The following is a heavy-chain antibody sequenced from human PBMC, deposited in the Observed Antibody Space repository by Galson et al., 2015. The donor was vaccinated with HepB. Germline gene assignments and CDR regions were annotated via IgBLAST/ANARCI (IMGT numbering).Heavy chain of an antibody. V-gene: IGHV3-21*01. J-gene: IGHJ3*02. D-gene: IGHD4-17*01. CDR2: ISSGGSYK. CDR1: GFTFRSYS. Sequence: SLRLSCAASGFTFRSYSMNWVRQAPGKGLEWVSSISSGGSYKFYADSVKGRFTISRDNAKNSVYLQMNSLRPEDTAVYYCARSLTVTKGLDTFDIWGRGTMVTVSS. CDR3: ARSLTVTKGLDTFDI.